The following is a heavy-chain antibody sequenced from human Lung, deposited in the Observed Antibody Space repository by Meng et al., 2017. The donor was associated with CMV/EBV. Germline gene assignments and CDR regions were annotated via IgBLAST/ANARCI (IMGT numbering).Heavy chain of an antibody. CDR3: AKDSPLGYSSSSRGNWFDP. CDR1: GFTFSSYG. V-gene: IGHV3-30*02. D-gene: IGHD6-6*01. J-gene: IGHJ5*02. CDR2: IRYDGSNK. Sequence: GGSLRLSCAASGFTFSSYGMHWVRQAPGKGLEWVAFIRYDGSNKYYADSVKGRFTISRDNSKNTLYLQMNSLRAEDTAVYYCAKDSPLGYSSSSRGNWFDPWGQGXLVTVSS.